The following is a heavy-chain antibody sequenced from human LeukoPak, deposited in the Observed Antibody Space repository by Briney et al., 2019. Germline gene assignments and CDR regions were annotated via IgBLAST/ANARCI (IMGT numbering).Heavy chain of an antibody. CDR1: GFTFSDYG. Sequence: PGGSLRLSCAASGFTFSDYGIHWVRQAPGKGLEWVAFIRYDGGNKNYADSVKGRFTISRDNSKNTLYLQMNSLRAEDTAVYYCARTRRWLQVVYYFDYWGQGTLVTVSS. CDR3: ARTRRWLQVVYYFDY. V-gene: IGHV3-30*02. D-gene: IGHD5-24*01. CDR2: IRYDGGNK. J-gene: IGHJ4*02.